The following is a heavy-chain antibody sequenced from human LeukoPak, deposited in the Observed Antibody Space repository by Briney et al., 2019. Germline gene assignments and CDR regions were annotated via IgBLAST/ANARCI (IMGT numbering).Heavy chain of an antibody. Sequence: PSGTLSLTCAVSGGSISSGGYSWSWIRQPPGKGLEWIGYIYHSGSTYYSPSLKSRVTISVDRSKNQFSLKLSSVTAADTAVYYCARGVVPAASNWFDPWGQGTLVTVSS. CDR1: GGSISSGGYS. J-gene: IGHJ5*02. CDR3: ARGVVPAASNWFDP. D-gene: IGHD2-2*01. V-gene: IGHV4-30-2*01. CDR2: IYHSGST.